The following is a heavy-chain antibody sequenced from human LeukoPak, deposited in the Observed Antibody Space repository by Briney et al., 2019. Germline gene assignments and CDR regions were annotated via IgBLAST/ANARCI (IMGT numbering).Heavy chain of an antibody. CDR2: ISWNSGSI. CDR1: GFTFDDYA. D-gene: IGHD3-3*01. Sequence: GRSLRLSCAASGFTFDDYAMHWVRQAPGKGLEWVSGISWNSGSIGYADSVKGRFTISRDNAKNSLHLQMNSLRAEDTAVYYCARSPRGSGYYSGAFNYYYMDVWGKGTTVTVSS. J-gene: IGHJ6*03. CDR3: ARSPRGSGYYSGAFNYYYMDV. V-gene: IGHV3-9*01.